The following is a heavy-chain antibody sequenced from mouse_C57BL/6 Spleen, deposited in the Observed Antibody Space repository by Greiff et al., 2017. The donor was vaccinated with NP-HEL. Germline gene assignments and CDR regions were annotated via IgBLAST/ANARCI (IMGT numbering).Heavy chain of an antibody. J-gene: IGHJ2*01. Sequence: QVQLKESGAELARPGASVKLSCKASGYTFTSYGISWVKQRTGQGLEWIGEIYPRSGNTYYNEKFKGKATLTADKSSSTAYMELRSLTSEDSAVYVCARGGTGTRGGFDYWGQGTTLTVSS. V-gene: IGHV1-81*01. CDR3: ARGGTGTRGGFDY. CDR1: GYTFTSYG. CDR2: IYPRSGNT. D-gene: IGHD4-1*01.